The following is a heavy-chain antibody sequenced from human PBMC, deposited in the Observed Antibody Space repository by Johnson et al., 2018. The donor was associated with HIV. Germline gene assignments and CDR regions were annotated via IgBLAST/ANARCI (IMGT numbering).Heavy chain of an antibody. V-gene: IGHV3-11*04. CDR3: AKVAVATAAGGVALDI. D-gene: IGHD6-13*01. Sequence: QVQLVESGGGLVKPGGSLRLSCAASGFTFSDYYMSWIRQAPGKGLEWVSYISSSGSTIYYADSVKGRFTISRDNAKNSLYLQMNSRRPEDSAVYYCAKVAVATAAGGVALDIWGPGTMVTVS. CDR2: ISSSGSTI. CDR1: GFTFSDYY. J-gene: IGHJ3*02.